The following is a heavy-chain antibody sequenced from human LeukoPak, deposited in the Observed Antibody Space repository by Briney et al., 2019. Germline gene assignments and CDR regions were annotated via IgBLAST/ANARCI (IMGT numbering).Heavy chain of an antibody. Sequence: SGPTLVNPTQTLTLTCTFSGFSLSTSGMCVSWIRQPPGKAPGWLALIDWDDDKYYSTSLKTRLTISKDTSKNQVVLTMTNMDPVDTATYYCARNPYYYGSSGYYYGEFDPWGQGTLVTVSS. V-gene: IGHV2-70*01. D-gene: IGHD3-22*01. CDR3: ARNPYYYGSSGYYYGEFDP. CDR2: IDWDDDK. J-gene: IGHJ5*02. CDR1: GFSLSTSGMC.